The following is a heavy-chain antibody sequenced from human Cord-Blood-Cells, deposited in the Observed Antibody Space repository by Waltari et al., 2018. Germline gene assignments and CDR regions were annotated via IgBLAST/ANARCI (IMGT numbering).Heavy chain of an antibody. D-gene: IGHD1-1*01. Sequence: QVQLQESGPGLVKPSQTLSLTCTVSGGSISSGDYYLSWIRQPPGKGLGWVGYIDYRGSTYDNPSRSMRVTIAVDTSKNQFSLKLGSVTAADTAVYYCAREPVGKLAGYDYWGQGTLVTVSS. V-gene: IGHV4-30-4*08. CDR1: GGSISSGDYY. CDR3: AREPVGKLAGYDY. J-gene: IGHJ4*02. CDR2: IDYRGST.